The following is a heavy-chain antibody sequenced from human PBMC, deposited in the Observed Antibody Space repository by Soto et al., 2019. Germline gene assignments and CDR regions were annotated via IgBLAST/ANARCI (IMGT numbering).Heavy chain of an antibody. CDR3: ARYLCSSTSCSPFDY. J-gene: IGHJ4*02. CDR2: INHSGST. V-gene: IGHV4-34*01. Sequence: QVQLQQWGAGLLKPSETLSLTCAVYGGSFSCYYWSWIRQPPGKGLEWIGEINHSGSTNYNPSLKSRVTISVDTSKNQFSLKLSSVTAADTAVYYCARYLCSSTSCSPFDYWGQGTLVTVSS. D-gene: IGHD2-2*01. CDR1: GGSFSCYY.